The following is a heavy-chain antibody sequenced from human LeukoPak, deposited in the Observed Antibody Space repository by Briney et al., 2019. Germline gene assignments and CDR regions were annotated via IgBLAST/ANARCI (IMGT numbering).Heavy chain of an antibody. CDR1: GFTFSTYT. Sequence: GGSLRLSCAASGFTFSTYTINLVRQAPGKGLHWVSSMSSSGDSIHLADSVKGRFSISRDSANNSLYLQMNSLGAEDTAVYYCASSGYDLDWYFDLWGRGTLVTVSS. D-gene: IGHD5-12*01. CDR3: ASSGYDLDWYFDL. V-gene: IGHV3-21*01. J-gene: IGHJ2*01. CDR2: MSSSGDSI.